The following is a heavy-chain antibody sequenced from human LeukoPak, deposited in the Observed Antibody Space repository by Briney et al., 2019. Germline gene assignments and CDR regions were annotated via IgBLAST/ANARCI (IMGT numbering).Heavy chain of an antibody. Sequence: PVASVKVSCKASGSTFTSYNMHWVRQKGVQWIDCIGIINPSGGSTSYAQKFQGRVTMTRDMSTSTVYMELSSLRSEDTAVYYCARDQLEMATTNLDYWGQGTLVTVSS. CDR1: GSTFTSYN. CDR3: ARDQLEMATTNLDY. J-gene: IGHJ4*02. CDR2: INPSGGST. D-gene: IGHD5-24*01. V-gene: IGHV1-46*01.